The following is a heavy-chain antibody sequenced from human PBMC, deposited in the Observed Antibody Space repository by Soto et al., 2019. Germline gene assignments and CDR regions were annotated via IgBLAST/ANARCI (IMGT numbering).Heavy chain of an antibody. CDR2: IWYDGSNK. V-gene: IGHV3-33*01. CDR3: ARDIYSSSYYYYYSMDV. J-gene: IGHJ6*02. Sequence: GESLKISCAASGFTFSSYGMHWVRQAPGKGLEWVAVIWYDGSNKYYADSVKGRFTISRDDSRNTLSLQMDSLRAEDTAVYYCARDIYSSSYYYYYSMDVWGQGTTVTVSS. CDR1: GFTFSSYG. D-gene: IGHD6-6*01.